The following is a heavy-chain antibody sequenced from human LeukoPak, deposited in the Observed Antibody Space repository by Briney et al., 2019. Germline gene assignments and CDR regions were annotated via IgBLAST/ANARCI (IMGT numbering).Heavy chain of an antibody. V-gene: IGHV4-61*01. CDR1: GGSVSGGYYY. Sequence: SETLSLTCTVSGGSVSGGYYYWSWIRHPPGKGLEWIGYVSYSGSTNYNPSLKSRLAMSLDTSENQFSLKLNSVTAADTAVYYCARDYHGSNWYYFDYWGQGTLVAVSS. D-gene: IGHD6-13*01. J-gene: IGHJ4*02. CDR3: ARDYHGSNWYYFDY. CDR2: VSYSGST.